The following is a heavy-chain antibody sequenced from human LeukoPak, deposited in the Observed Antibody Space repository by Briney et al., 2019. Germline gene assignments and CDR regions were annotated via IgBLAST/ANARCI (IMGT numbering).Heavy chain of an antibody. CDR2: INWNGGST. J-gene: IGHJ4*02. Sequence: GGSLRLSCAASGFTFDDYGMSWVRQAPGKGLEWVSGINWNGGSTGYAGSVKGRFTISRDNAKNSLYLQMNSLRAEDTALYYCARGDFGYSSGWYGDYWGQGTLVTVSS. CDR3: ARGDFGYSSGWYGDY. V-gene: IGHV3-20*04. CDR1: GFTFDDYG. D-gene: IGHD6-19*01.